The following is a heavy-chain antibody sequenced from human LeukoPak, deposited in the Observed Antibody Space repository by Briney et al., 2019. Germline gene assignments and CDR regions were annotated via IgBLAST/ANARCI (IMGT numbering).Heavy chain of an antibody. D-gene: IGHD3-10*01. CDR1: GGSISSNDYY. Sequence: SETLSLTCTVSGGSISSNDYYWNWLRQPPGKGLKWIGYIYHSGSTYYNPSLKSRVTISIDRSKNQFSLKLSSVTAADTAVYYCARDEDASGTDAFDIWGQGTMVIVSS. CDR2: IYHSGST. V-gene: IGHV4-30-2*01. CDR3: ARDEDASGTDAFDI. J-gene: IGHJ3*02.